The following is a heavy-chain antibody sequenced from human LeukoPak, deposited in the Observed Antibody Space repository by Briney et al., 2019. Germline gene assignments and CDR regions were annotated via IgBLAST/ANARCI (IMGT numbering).Heavy chain of an antibody. D-gene: IGHD5-24*01. CDR1: GFTFSSYG. J-gene: IGHJ4*02. CDR2: IWYDGSNK. Sequence: GGSLRLSCAASGFTFSSYGMHWVRQAPGKGLEWVAVIWYDGSNKYYADSVKGRFTISRDNSKNTLYLQMNSLRAEDTAVYYCAKDRDGYNFPGYWGQGTLATVSS. V-gene: IGHV3-33*06. CDR3: AKDRDGYNFPGY.